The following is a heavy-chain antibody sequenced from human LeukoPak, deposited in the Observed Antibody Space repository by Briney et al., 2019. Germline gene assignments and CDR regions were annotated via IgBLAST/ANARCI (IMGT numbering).Heavy chain of an antibody. V-gene: IGHV4-34*01. CDR1: GGSLSVYN. CDR2: INHSGST. D-gene: IGHD6-19*01. CDR3: ARVGGSGWFDY. Sequence: SETLSLTCAVYGGSLSVYNWSWFGQPPGKGLEWIGEINHSGSTNYNPSPKSRVTISVDTSKNQFSLKLNSVTAADTAVYFCARVGGSGWFDYWGQGTLVTASS. J-gene: IGHJ4*02.